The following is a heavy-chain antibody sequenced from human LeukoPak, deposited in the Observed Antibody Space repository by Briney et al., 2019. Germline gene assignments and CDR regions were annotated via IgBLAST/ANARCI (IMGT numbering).Heavy chain of an antibody. CDR1: GFVFSSYA. Sequence: GGSLRLSCAASGFVFSSYAMRWVRQAPGKGLEWVSVISESGSHESIYYADSVKGRFTISRDNSKNTLYLQMNRLTVDDTAIYYCAKPIAGASAPDYCGPGTLVTVSS. J-gene: IGHJ4*02. CDR2: ISESGSHESI. CDR3: AKPIAGASAPDY. V-gene: IGHV3-23*01. D-gene: IGHD3-10*01.